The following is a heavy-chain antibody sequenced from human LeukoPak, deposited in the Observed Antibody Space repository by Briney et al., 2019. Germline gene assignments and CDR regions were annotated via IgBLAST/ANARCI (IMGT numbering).Heavy chain of an antibody. CDR2: ISSSGSTK. D-gene: IGHD6-19*01. J-gene: IGHJ4*02. CDR1: GFTFSSYE. V-gene: IGHV3-48*03. Sequence: GGSLRLSCAASGFTFSSYEMNWVRQAPGKGLEWVSYISSSGSTKYYADSVKGRFTISRDNAKNSLYLQMNSLRAEDTAVYYCARDERIAVAGTGYWGQGTLVTVSS. CDR3: ARDERIAVAGTGY.